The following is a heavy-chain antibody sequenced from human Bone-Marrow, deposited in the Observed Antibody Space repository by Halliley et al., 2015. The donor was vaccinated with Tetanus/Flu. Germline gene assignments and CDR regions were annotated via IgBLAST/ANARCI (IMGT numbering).Heavy chain of an antibody. CDR2: HTGGP. CDR3: AREYDCGCGPHGDCFQYGMDV. V-gene: IGHV4-4*01. Sequence: HTGGPDYSPSLRGRVTMSVDKAKNQFSLTLTSVTAADTAVYFCAREYDCGCGPHGDCFQYGMDVWGHGTTVTVSS. D-gene: IGHD2-21*02. J-gene: IGHJ6*02.